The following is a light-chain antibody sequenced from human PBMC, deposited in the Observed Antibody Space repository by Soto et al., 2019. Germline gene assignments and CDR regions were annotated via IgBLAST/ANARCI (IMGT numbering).Light chain of an antibody. CDR1: SSDVGGYDY. CDR2: EVT. V-gene: IGLV2-8*01. Sequence: QSALTQPPSASGSPGQSVTISCTGTSSDVGGYDYVSWYQQHPGKAPKLMIYEVTKRPSGVPDRFSGSKSGNTASLTVSGPQAEDEADYYCSSHAGSINVVFGGGTKLTVL. J-gene: IGLJ2*01. CDR3: SSHAGSINVV.